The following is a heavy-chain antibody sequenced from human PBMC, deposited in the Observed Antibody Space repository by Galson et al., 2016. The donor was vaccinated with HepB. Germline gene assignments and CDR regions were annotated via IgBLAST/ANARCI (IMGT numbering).Heavy chain of an antibody. V-gene: IGHV4-59*01. J-gene: IGHJ4*02. CDR1: GDSMNNYY. CDR2: IYYSGST. CDR3: ARAYSNGWYPVKFDS. D-gene: IGHD6-19*01. Sequence: TLSLTCSVSGDSMNNYYWSWIRQPPGKGLEWIGYIYYSGSTNYNPSLKSRVAMSVNTSTNQFPLQLSSVTAADTAVYYWARAYSNGWYPVKFDSWGQGTLVTVSS.